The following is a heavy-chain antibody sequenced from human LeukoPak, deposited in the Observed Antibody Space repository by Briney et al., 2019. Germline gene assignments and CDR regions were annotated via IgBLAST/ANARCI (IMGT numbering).Heavy chain of an antibody. Sequence: GRSLRLSCAASGFTFSSYSMNWVRQAPGKGLEWVSYISSSSSTIYYADSVKGRFTISRDNAKNSLYLQMNSLRAEDTAVYYCARRYCSSTSCYTVDYWGQGTLVTVSS. J-gene: IGHJ4*02. V-gene: IGHV3-48*01. CDR1: GFTFSSYS. CDR3: ARRYCSSTSCYTVDY. D-gene: IGHD2-2*02. CDR2: ISSSSSTI.